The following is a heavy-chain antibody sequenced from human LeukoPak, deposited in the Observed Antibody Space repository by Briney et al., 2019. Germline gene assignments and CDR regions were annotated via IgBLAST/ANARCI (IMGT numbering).Heavy chain of an antibody. D-gene: IGHD3-3*01. CDR1: RFTFNNFA. Sequence: PGGSLRLSCAASRFTFNNFAMSWVRQAPGKGLEWVSGISRSGGSTYYADSVKGRFTISRDNPKNTLYLQMNSLRAEDTAVYYCAKDRSGYYPNFFDYWGQGALVTVSS. CDR3: AKDRSGYYPNFFDY. V-gene: IGHV3-23*01. J-gene: IGHJ4*02. CDR2: ISRSGGST.